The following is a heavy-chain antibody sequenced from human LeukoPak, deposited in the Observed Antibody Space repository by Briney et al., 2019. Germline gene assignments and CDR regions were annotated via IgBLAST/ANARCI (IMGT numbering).Heavy chain of an antibody. CDR2: INHSGGT. CDR1: GASFSAYY. D-gene: IGHD6-13*01. J-gene: IGHJ4*02. V-gene: IGHV4-34*01. CDR3: ARLIRRGIAAAGSFDY. Sequence: SETLSLTCAVYGASFSAYYWCWIRQPPGKGLEWIGEINHSGGTNYSPSLKSRVTISVDTSKNQFSLKLSSVTAADTAVYYCARLIRRGIAAAGSFDYWGQGTLVTVSS.